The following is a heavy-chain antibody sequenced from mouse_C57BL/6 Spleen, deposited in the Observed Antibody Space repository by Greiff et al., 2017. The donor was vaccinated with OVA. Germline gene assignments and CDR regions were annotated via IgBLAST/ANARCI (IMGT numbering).Heavy chain of an antibody. D-gene: IGHD1-2*01. CDR1: GYTFTDYY. J-gene: IGHJ2*01. Sequence: VQLQQSGPELVKPGASVKISCKASGYTFTDYYMNWVKQSHGKSLEWIGDINPNNGGTSYNQKFKGKATLTVDKSSSTAYMELRSLTSEDSAVYYCARGGRHFDYWGQGTTLTVSS. CDR3: ARGGRHFDY. CDR2: INPNNGGT. V-gene: IGHV1-26*01.